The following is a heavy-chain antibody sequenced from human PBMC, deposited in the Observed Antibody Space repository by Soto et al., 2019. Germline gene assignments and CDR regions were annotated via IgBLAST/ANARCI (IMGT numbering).Heavy chain of an antibody. CDR3: ARDRGIVGATTSPYYFDY. CDR1: GGTFSSYA. J-gene: IGHJ4*02. CDR2: IIPIFGTA. V-gene: IGHV1-69*01. Sequence: QVQLVQSGAEVKKPGSSVKVSCKASGGTFSSYAISWVRQAPGQGLEWMGGIIPIFGTANYAQKFQGRVTITADESTSTAYMELSSLRSEDTAVYYCARDRGIVGATTSPYYFDYWGQGTLGTVSS. D-gene: IGHD1-26*01.